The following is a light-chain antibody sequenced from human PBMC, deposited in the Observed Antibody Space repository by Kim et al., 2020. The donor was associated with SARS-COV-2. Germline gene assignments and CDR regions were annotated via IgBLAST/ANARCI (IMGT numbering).Light chain of an antibody. Sequence: DIQMTQSPSTLSASVGDRVTITCRASQSISSWLAWYQQKPGKAPKLLIYKASSLESGVPSRFSGSGSGTEFTLTISSLQPDDFATYYCQKYNSYSTWTFGQGNKVDIK. CDR3: QKYNSYSTWT. J-gene: IGKJ1*01. CDR1: QSISSW. V-gene: IGKV1-5*03. CDR2: KAS.